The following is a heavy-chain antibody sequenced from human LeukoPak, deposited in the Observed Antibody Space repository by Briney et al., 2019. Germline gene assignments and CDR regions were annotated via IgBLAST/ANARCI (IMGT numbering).Heavy chain of an antibody. D-gene: IGHD3-22*01. CDR2: ISYDGSNK. V-gene: IGHV3-30-3*01. CDR3: ASLSYDSSGSSFDY. CDR1: GFTFSSYA. Sequence: PGGSLRLSCAASGFTFSSYAMHWVRQAPGKGLEWVAVISYDGSNKYYADSVKGRFTISRDNSKNTLYLQMNSLRAEDTAVYYCASLSYDSSGSSFDYWGRGTLVTVST. J-gene: IGHJ4*02.